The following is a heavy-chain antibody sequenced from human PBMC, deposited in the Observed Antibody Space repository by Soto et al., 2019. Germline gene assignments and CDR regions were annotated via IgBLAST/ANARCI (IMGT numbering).Heavy chain of an antibody. CDR3: ARGPPSRYCSSTSCQRPAYYYGMDV. Sequence: SETLSLTCAVYGGSFSGYYWSWIRQPPGRGLEWIGEINHSGSTNYNPSLKSRVTISVDTSKNQFSLKLSSVTAADTAVYYCARGPPSRYCSSTSCQRPAYYYGMDVWGQGTTVT. D-gene: IGHD2-2*01. V-gene: IGHV4-34*01. J-gene: IGHJ6*02. CDR1: GGSFSGYY. CDR2: INHSGST.